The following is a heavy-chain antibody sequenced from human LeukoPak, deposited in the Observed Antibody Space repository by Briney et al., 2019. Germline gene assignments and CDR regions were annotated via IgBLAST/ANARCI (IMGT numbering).Heavy chain of an antibody. J-gene: IGHJ4*02. D-gene: IGHD3-16*01. CDR1: GFIFNNYA. CDR3: ARDGGRLSLAN. V-gene: IGHV3-9*01. CDR2: ISWNSGSI. Sequence: HPGGSLRLSCAGSGFIFNNYAMHWVRQPPGKGLEWVSGISWNSGSIDYADSVKGRFTISRDNAKNSLYLQMNSLRAEDTAVYYCARDGGRLSLANWGQGTLVTVSS.